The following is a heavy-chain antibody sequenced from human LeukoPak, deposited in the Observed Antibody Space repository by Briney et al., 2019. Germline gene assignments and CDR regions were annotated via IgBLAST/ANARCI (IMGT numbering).Heavy chain of an antibody. Sequence: PGGSLRLSCAASGFAFSSYWMHWVRQAPGKGLVWVSCLNSDGSGTRYADSVRGRFTISRDNAKNTLYLQMNSLRAEDTAVYYCATGNYHAFDIWGQGTMVTVSS. CDR3: ATGNYHAFDI. CDR1: GFAFSSYW. CDR2: LNSDGSGT. V-gene: IGHV3-74*01. J-gene: IGHJ3*02. D-gene: IGHD1-7*01.